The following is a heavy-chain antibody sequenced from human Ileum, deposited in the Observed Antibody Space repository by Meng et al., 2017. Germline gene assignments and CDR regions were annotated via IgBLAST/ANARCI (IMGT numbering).Heavy chain of an antibody. D-gene: IGHD6-19*01. J-gene: IGHJ5*02. CDR2: IDARGNA. CDR3: ARGLSSAVDYNWFDL. Sequence: QVQYAECGPGLCKPPETLSFKVPVAGGSLRGYGWTRIRQCAGKGLEWLGRIDARGNARSNPFLESRVTLSMDTSNNQFSLKFNSVTAADTAIYYCARGLSSAVDYNWFDLWGQGALVTVSS. CDR1: GGSLRGYG. V-gene: IGHV4-4*07.